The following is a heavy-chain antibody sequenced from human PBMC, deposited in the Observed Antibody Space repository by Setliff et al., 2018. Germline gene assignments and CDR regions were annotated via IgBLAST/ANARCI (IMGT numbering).Heavy chain of an antibody. CDR3: ARDPNGDYVGAFDP. D-gene: IGHD4-17*01. J-gene: IGHJ5*02. Sequence: PSETLSLTCTISGGFTSSFYWSWVRQAPGKGLEWVSSIGASGDRTYYADSVKGRFTISRDNSRNSLYLQMNSLRVEDTASYYCARDPNGDYVGAFDPWGQGILVTVSS. CDR1: GGFTSSFY. V-gene: IGHV3-23*01. CDR2: IGASGDRT.